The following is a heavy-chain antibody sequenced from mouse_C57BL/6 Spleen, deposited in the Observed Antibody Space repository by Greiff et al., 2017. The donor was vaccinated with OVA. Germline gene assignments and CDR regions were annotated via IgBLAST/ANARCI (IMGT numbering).Heavy chain of an antibody. J-gene: IGHJ4*01. V-gene: IGHV5-16*01. CDR2: INYDGSST. D-gene: IGHD1-1*01. CDR3: ARGRYYGSSYNAMDY. CDR1: GFTFSDYY. Sequence: EVKLMESEGGLVQPGSSMKLSCTASGFTFSDYYMAWVRQVPEKGLEWVANINYDGSSTYYLDSLKSRFIISRDNAKNILYLQMSSLKSEDTATYYCARGRYYGSSYNAMDYWGQGTSVTVS.